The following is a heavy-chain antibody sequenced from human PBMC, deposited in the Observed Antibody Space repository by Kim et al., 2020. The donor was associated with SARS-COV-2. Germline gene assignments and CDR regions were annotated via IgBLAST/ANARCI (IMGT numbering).Heavy chain of an antibody. Sequence: GGSLRLSCAASGFTFSSYSMNWVRQAPGKGLEWVSYISSSSSTIYYADSVKGRFTISRDNAKNSLYLQMNSLRDEDTAVYYCARDSELLDYYDSSGYYDYWGQGTLVTVSS. D-gene: IGHD3-22*01. CDR2: ISSSSSTI. CDR3: ARDSELLDYYDSSGYYDY. V-gene: IGHV3-48*02. CDR1: GFTFSSYS. J-gene: IGHJ4*02.